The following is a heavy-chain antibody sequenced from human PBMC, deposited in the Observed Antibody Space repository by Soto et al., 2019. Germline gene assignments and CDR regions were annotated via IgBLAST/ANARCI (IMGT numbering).Heavy chain of an antibody. CDR2: IYPGDSDT. CDR3: ASTQLSNNGYYYYGTDV. CDR1: GYSFTSYW. J-gene: IGHJ6*02. Sequence: GESLKISCKGSGYSFTSYWIGWVRQMPGKGLEWMGIIYPGDSDTRYSPSFQGQVTISADKSISTAYLQWGSLKASDTAMYYCASTQLSNNGYYYYGTDVSGQGTTVTVSS. V-gene: IGHV5-51*01. D-gene: IGHD1-1*01.